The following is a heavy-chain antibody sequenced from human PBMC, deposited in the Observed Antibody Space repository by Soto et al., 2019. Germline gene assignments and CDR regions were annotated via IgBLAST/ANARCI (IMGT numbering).Heavy chain of an antibody. CDR2: ISGSGGRS. V-gene: IGHV3-23*01. D-gene: IGHD3-16*01. CDR1: GFTFSNYA. CDR3: AKAYFVWSSEQPYYFDY. Sequence: PGESLRLSCAASGFTFSNYAMTWVRQGPGKGLEWVSGISGSGGRSYYADSVKGRFTISRDNSKSTLYLQMNSLRAEDTAVYYCAKAYFVWSSEQPYYFDYWGQGT. J-gene: IGHJ4*02.